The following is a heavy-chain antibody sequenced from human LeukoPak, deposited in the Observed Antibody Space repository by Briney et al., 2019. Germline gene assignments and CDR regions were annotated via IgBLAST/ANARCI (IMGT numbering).Heavy chain of an antibody. J-gene: IGHJ1*01. CDR2: ISSSSSYI. CDR3: AKLHDYEFWSGYYFQH. V-gene: IGHV3-21*04. D-gene: IGHD3-3*01. CDR1: GFTFSSYR. Sequence: KPGGSLRLSCAASGFTFSSYRMNWVRQAPGKGLEWVSSISSSSSYIYYADSVKGRFTISRDNAKNTLYLQMNSLRAEDTAVYYCAKLHDYEFWSGYYFQHWGQGTLVTVSS.